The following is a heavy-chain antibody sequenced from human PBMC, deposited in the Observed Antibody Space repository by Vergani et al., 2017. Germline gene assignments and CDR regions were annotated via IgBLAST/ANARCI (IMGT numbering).Heavy chain of an antibody. CDR2: INHSGST. J-gene: IGHJ6*03. Sequence: QVQLQQWGAGLLKPSETLSLTCAVYGGSFSGYYWSWIRQPPGKGLGWIGEINHSGSTNYNPSLKSRVTISVDTSKNQFSLKLSSVTAADTAVYYCARGRLECAGSSTSYYYMDVWGKGTTVTVSS. CDR3: ARGRLECAGSSTSYYYMDV. D-gene: IGHD2-2*01. V-gene: IGHV4-34*01. CDR1: GGSFSGYY.